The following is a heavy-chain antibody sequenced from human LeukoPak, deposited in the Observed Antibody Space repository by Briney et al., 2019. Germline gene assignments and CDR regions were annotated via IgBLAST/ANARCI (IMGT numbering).Heavy chain of an antibody. CDR2: ISSSSSTI. V-gene: IGHV3-48*01. J-gene: IGHJ4*02. CDR3: ARGALYGDYGGGHDY. Sequence: PGGSLRLSCAASGFTFSSYSMNWVRQAPGKGLEWVSYISSSSSTIYYADSVKGRLTISRDNAKNSLYLQMNSLRAEDTAVYYCARGALYGDYGGGHDYWGQGTLVTVSS. D-gene: IGHD4-17*01. CDR1: GFTFSSYS.